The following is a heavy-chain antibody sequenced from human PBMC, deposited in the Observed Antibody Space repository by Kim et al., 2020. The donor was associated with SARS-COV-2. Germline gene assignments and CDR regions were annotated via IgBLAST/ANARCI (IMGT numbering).Heavy chain of an antibody. CDR1: GGSLSSSSYY. CDR3: ARLESFSAGENFYGMDD. J-gene: IGHJ6*02. Sequence: TVSGGSLSSSSYYWGWIRQTPGKGLEWIGSIYYYNGNTYYNPSLKSRVTMSIDTSQNQFSLRLNSMTAADTAVYYCARLESFSAGENFYGMDDWGQGTTATVS. V-gene: IGHV4-39*01. CDR2: IYYYNGNT. D-gene: IGHD6-25*01.